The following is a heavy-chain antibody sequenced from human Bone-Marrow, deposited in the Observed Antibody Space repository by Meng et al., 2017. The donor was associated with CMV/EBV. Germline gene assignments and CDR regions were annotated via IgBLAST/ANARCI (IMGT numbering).Heavy chain of an antibody. D-gene: IGHD2-15*01. CDR3: AARIHILRVNTQDLSSGEAFDI. J-gene: IGHJ3*02. CDR1: GFTFTSSA. CDR2: IVVGSGNT. V-gene: IGHV1-58*01. Sequence: SVKVSCKASGFTFTSSAVQWVRQARGQRLEWIGWIVVGSGNTNYAQKFQERVTITRDMSTSTAYMELSSLRSEDTAVYYCAARIHILRVNTQDLSSGEAFDIWGQRTMVTVSS.